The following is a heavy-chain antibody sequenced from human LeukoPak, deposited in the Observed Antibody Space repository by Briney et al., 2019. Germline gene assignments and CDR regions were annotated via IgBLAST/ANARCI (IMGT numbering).Heavy chain of an antibody. CDR3: ARAGGDYVWRSDRYPYYFDF. Sequence: PGESLRLSCVASGFSFNRYSLNWVRQAPGKGLEWVSYISGTSSNIYYADSVKGRFAVSRDNAKNSVYLHLNSLKAEDTAVYFCARAGGDYVWRSDRYPYYFDFWGQGTLVTVSS. CDR2: ISGTSSNI. V-gene: IGHV3-48*04. CDR1: GFSFNRYS. J-gene: IGHJ4*02. D-gene: IGHD3-16*02.